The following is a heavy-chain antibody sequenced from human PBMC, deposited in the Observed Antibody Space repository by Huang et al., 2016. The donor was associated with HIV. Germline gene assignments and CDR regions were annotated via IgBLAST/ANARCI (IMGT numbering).Heavy chain of an antibody. CDR3: AKDPHDNGDYSLYQYYYYLDV. J-gene: IGHJ6*03. V-gene: IGHV3-30*02. CDR1: GFTFSRYG. CDR2: MRYDSTTH. D-gene: IGHD4-17*01. Sequence: QVQLVESGGGVVQPGGSLRLSCSASGFTFSRYGLHWVRLAPGKGLEWVAFMRYDSTTHFDADSLKRRIIISRDNARKKLFLQVNSLRSEDAGVYYCAKDPHDNGDYSLYQYYYYLDVWGKGTTVTVSS.